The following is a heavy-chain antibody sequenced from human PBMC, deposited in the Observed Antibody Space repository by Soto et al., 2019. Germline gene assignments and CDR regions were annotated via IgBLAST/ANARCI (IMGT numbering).Heavy chain of an antibody. D-gene: IGHD3-22*01. Sequence: QVQLVQSGAEVRKPGSSVKVSCKASGGTFSRHAISWVGQAPGQGLEWMGGIIPIFGTANHAQNLQGRVTIIADESTSTVYMELSSLRSEDTAMYYCARGWGYDSNDYYYAYWGQGSLVIVSS. V-gene: IGHV1-69*01. CDR2: IIPIFGTA. J-gene: IGHJ4*02. CDR1: GGTFSRHA. CDR3: ARGWGYDSNDYYYAY.